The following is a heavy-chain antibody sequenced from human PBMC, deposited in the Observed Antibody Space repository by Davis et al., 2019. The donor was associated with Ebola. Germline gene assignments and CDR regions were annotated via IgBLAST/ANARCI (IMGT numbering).Heavy chain of an antibody. CDR2: IVGSGGST. V-gene: IGHV3-23*01. CDR1: GFTFSNAW. Sequence: GESLKIFCAASGFTFSNAWMSWVRQAPGKGLDWVSTIVGSGGSTYYADSVKGRFTISRDNSKNTLYLQMNSLRADDTAVYYCAKDRRGYNSAADYWGQGTLVTVSS. J-gene: IGHJ4*02. CDR3: AKDRRGYNSAADY. D-gene: IGHD5-24*01.